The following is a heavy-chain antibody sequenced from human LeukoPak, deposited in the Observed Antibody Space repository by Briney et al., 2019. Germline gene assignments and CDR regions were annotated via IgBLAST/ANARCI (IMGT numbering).Heavy chain of an antibody. V-gene: IGHV5-51*01. J-gene: IGHJ5*02. D-gene: IGHD6-6*01. CDR1: GYSFTSYW. CDR3: ATAYSSSFDWFDP. Sequence: GESLKISCQGSGYSFTSYWIGWVRQMPGKGLEWMGIIYPGDSDTRYSPSFQGQVTISADKSISTAYLQWSSLKASDTAMYYCATAYSSSFDWFDPWGQGTLVTVSS. CDR2: IYPGDSDT.